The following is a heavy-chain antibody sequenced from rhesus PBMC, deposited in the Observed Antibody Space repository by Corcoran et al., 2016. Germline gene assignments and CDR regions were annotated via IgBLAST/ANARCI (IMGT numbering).Heavy chain of an antibody. Sequence: QVQLQESGPGLVKPSETLSLTCAGSGGSFSGYYRGWIPPPPGKGLEWIGYISGSSGSTDFNPSLKSRVTISTDTSKNQFSLKLSSVTAADTAVYYCASSPPIFSRFDVWGPGVLVTVSS. D-gene: IGHD2-15*01. CDR3: ASSPPIFSRFDV. J-gene: IGHJ5-1*01. CDR2: ISGSSGST. CDR1: GGSFSGYY. V-gene: IGHV4-165*01.